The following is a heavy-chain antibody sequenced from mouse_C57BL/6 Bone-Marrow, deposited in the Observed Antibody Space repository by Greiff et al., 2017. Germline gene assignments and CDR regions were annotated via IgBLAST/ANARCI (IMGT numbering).Heavy chain of an antibody. D-gene: IGHD1-1*01. J-gene: IGHJ2*01. CDR2: INPSTGGT. V-gene: IGHV1-42*01. CDR1: GYSFTGYY. Sequence: QPGASVKISCKASGYSFTGYYMNWVKQSPEKSLEWIGEINPSTGGTTYNQKFKAKATLTVDNSSSTAYMQLKSLTSEDSAVYYCARGVYYGSRGYWGQGTTLTVSS. CDR3: ARGVYYGSRGY.